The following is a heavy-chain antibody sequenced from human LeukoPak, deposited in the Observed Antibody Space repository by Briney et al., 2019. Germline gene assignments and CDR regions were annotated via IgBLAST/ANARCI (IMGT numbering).Heavy chain of an antibody. V-gene: IGHV4-59*12. Sequence: SETLSLTCTVSGGSISNYYWNWIRQPPGKGLEWIGYIYYTGNTNYNPSLKSRVTISVDTSKNQFSLKLSSVTAADTAVYYCARASLRWGTYRPDFDYWGQGTLVTVSS. CDR2: IYYTGNT. CDR1: GGSISNYY. CDR3: ARASLRWGTYRPDFDY. J-gene: IGHJ4*02. D-gene: IGHD4-23*01.